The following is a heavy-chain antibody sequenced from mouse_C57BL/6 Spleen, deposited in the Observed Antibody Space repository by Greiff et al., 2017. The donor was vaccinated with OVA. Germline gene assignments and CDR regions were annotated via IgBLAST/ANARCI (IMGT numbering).Heavy chain of an antibody. Sequence: EVQGVESGGDLVKPGGSLKLSCAASGFTFSSYGMSWVRQTPDKRLEWVATISSGGSYTYYPDSVKGRFTISRDNAKNTLYLQMSSLKSEDTAMYYCARRDGNYSAGFAYWGQGTLVTVSA. CDR3: ARRDGNYSAGFAY. CDR1: GFTFSSYG. D-gene: IGHD2-1*01. J-gene: IGHJ3*01. V-gene: IGHV5-6*01. CDR2: ISSGGSYT.